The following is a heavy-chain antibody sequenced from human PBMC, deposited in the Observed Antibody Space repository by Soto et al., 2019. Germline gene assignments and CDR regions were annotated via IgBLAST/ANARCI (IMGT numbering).Heavy chain of an antibody. Sequence: PSQPLSLTCAVSGGSFSGYYWSWIRQPPGKGLEWIGEINHSGSTNYNPSLKSRVTITVDTFKNQFSLKLSSVTAADTAVYYCARRPRVVPAATDFTWFGPWGQGTRVPGS. CDR3: ARRPRVVPAATDFTWFGP. J-gene: IGHJ5*02. V-gene: IGHV4-34*01. CDR1: GGSFSGYY. CDR2: INHSGST. D-gene: IGHD2-2*01.